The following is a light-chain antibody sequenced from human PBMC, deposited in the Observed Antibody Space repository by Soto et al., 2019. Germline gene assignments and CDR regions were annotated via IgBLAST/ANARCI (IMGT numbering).Light chain of an antibody. V-gene: IGLV2-14*01. CDR3: SSYSGSNTHVL. Sequence: QLVLTQPASVSGSPGQSITISCTGTDSDVGGYNYVSWYQQHPGKAPKLMISEVTNRPSGVSNRFSGSKSGNTASLTISGLQAADEADYYCSSYSGSNTHVLFGGGTKLTVL. CDR1: DSDVGGYNY. J-gene: IGLJ2*01. CDR2: EVT.